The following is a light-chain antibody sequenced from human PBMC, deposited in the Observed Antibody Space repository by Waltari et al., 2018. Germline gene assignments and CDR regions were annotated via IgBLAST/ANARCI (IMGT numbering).Light chain of an antibody. V-gene: IGLV3-19*01. J-gene: IGLJ3*02. CDR1: SLRRYY. Sequence: SSELTQDPAVSVALGQTVSITCQGDSLRRYYASCYQQRPGQAPILTLYGQDNRPAVIPDRFPGSTSGNTASLTITGAQAEDEADYYCLSRDTTSTRVFGGGTRLTV. CDR3: LSRDTTSTRV. CDR2: GQD.